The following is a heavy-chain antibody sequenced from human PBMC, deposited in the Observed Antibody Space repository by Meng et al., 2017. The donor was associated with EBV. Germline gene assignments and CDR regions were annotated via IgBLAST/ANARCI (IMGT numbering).Heavy chain of an antibody. CDR2: FLPTLGAP. CDR1: GGPFRNYA. J-gene: IGHJ4*02. Sequence: QVQLVASAAEGKKPGSAVKVSCKTSGGPFRNYAISWVRQAPGQGREWLGGFLPTLGAPNYAQKFHGRVSITADESTSTHYMDLSSLRSEDTAVYYCASESGRGYTPDYWGQGTLVTVSS. V-gene: IGHV1-69*01. D-gene: IGHD3-10*01. CDR3: ASESGRGYTPDY.